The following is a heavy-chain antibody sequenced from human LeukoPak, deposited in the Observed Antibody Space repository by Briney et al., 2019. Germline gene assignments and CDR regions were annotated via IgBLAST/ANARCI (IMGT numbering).Heavy chain of an antibody. D-gene: IGHD3-10*01. V-gene: IGHV3-30*01. CDR1: GFTFSNYA. Sequence: PGKSLRLSCAASGFTFSNYAMHWVRQAPGKGLEWVSLISSGGTYEYYADSVKGRFTISRDNSKNTLYLQLNSLRAEDTAVYYCARDSTYYYDSGSSGPHYFDNWGQGTLVPSPQ. CDR2: ISSGGTYE. J-gene: IGHJ4*02. CDR3: ARDSTYYYDSGSSGPHYFDN.